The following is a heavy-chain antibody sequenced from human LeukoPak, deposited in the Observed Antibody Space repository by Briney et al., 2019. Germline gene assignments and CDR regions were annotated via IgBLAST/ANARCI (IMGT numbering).Heavy chain of an antibody. CDR1: GGSISSYY. CDR3: ARDPYYDFWSGYYSGFDP. D-gene: IGHD3-3*01. V-gene: IGHV4-59*01. J-gene: IGHJ5*02. Sequence: SETLSLTCTVSGGSISSYYWSWIRQPPGKGLEWIGYIYYSGSTNYNPSLKSRVTISVDTSKNQFSLKLSSVTAADTAVCYCARDPYYDFWSGYYSGFDPWGQGTLVTVSS. CDR2: IYYSGST.